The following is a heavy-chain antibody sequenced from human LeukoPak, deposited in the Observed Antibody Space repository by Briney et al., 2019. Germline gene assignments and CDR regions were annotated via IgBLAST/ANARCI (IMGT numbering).Heavy chain of an antibody. J-gene: IGHJ5*02. Sequence: GGSLRLSCAASGFTFSDYYMSWIRQAPGKGLEWVSYISSSGSTIYYADSVKGRFTISRDNAKNSLYLQMNSLRAEDTAVYYCAKDLAPYYYDSSGSWFDPWGQGTLVTVSS. V-gene: IGHV3-11*01. D-gene: IGHD3-22*01. CDR3: AKDLAPYYYDSSGSWFDP. CDR2: ISSSGSTI. CDR1: GFTFSDYY.